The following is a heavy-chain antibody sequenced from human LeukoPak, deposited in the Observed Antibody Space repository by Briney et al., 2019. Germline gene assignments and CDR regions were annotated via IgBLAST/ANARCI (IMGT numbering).Heavy chain of an antibody. CDR3: AREGNSNYAFDY. Sequence: SETLSLTCTVSGGSISSGGYYWSWIRQHPGKGLKWIGYIYYSGSTYYNPSLKSRVTISVDTSKNQFSLKLSSVTAADTAVYYCAREGNSNYAFDYWGQGTLVTVSS. V-gene: IGHV4-31*03. CDR1: GGSISSGGYY. CDR2: IYYSGST. D-gene: IGHD4-11*01. J-gene: IGHJ4*02.